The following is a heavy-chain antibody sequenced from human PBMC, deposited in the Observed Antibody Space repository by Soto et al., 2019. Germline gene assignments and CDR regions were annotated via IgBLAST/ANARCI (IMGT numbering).Heavy chain of an antibody. D-gene: IGHD2-2*02. J-gene: IGHJ5*02. CDR3: VKGVVPAAISVGWFDP. V-gene: IGHV3-64D*08. Sequence: GGSLRLSCSASGFTFSSYAMHWVRQAPGKGLEYVSAISSNGGSTYYADSVKGRFTISRDNSKNTLYLQMSSLRAEDTAVYYCVKGVVPAAISVGWFDPWGQGTLVTVSS. CDR1: GFTFSSYA. CDR2: ISSNGGST.